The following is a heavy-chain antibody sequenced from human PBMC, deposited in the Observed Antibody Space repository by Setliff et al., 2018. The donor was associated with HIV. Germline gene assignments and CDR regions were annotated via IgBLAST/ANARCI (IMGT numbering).Heavy chain of an antibody. V-gene: IGHV4-39*01. J-gene: IGHJ6*03. CDR2: LYYSGNT. CDR3: ARQPYPHLYYYMDV. CDR1: GGSITSSSYY. Sequence: PSETLSLTCTVSGGSITSSSYYWGWIRQVPGKGLEWIGSLYYSGNTYYNPSLKSRVTIPADKSKNQFSLKLSSVTAADTAVYYCARQPYPHLYYYMDVWGKGTTVTVSS.